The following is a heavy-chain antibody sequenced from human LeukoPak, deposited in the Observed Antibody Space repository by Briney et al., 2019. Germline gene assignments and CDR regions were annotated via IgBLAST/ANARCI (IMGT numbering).Heavy chain of an antibody. CDR1: GGSISSYY. D-gene: IGHD3-22*01. Sequence: SETLSLTCTVSGGSISSYYWSWIRQPAGKGLEWIGRIYTSGSTNYNPSLKSRVTMSVDTSKNQFSLKLSSVTAADTAVHYCARGHSSNYYYSYFDYWGQGTLVTVSS. J-gene: IGHJ4*02. CDR2: IYTSGST. CDR3: ARGHSSNYYYSYFDY. V-gene: IGHV4-4*07.